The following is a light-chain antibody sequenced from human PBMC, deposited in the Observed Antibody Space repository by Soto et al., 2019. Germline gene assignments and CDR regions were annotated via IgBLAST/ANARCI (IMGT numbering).Light chain of an antibody. V-gene: IGLV1-40*01. CDR2: GNS. CDR1: SSNIGAGYD. CDR3: QSYNSSRGVSV. J-gene: IGLJ1*01. Sequence: QSVLTQPPSVSGAPGQRVTISCTGSSSNIGAGYDVHWYQQLPGTAPKLLIYGNSNRPSGVPDRFSGSKSGTSASLAITGLRAGDGADYSCQSYNSSRGVSVFGTGTKST.